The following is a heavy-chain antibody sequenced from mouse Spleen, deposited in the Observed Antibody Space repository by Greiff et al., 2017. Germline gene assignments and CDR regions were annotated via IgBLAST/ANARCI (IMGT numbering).Heavy chain of an antibody. D-gene: IGHD1-1*01. Sequence: VQLKQSGAELVRPGASVKLSCTASGFNIKDDYMHWVKQRPEQGLEWIGWIDPENGDTEYASKFQGKATITADTSSNTAYLQLSSLTSEDTAVYYCTRLLRSYYFDYWGQGTTLTVSS. J-gene: IGHJ2*01. V-gene: IGHV14-4*01. CDR1: GFNIKDDY. CDR3: TRLLRSYYFDY. CDR2: IDPENGDT.